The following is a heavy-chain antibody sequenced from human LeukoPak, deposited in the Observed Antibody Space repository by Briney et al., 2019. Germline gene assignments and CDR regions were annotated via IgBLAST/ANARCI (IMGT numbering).Heavy chain of an antibody. J-gene: IGHJ4*02. CDR1: GFTFSSYS. CDR2: ISSSSSYI. V-gene: IGHV3-21*01. Sequence: GGSLRLSCAASGFTFSSYSMNWVRQAPGKGLEWVSSISSSSSYIYYTDSVKGRFTISRDNAKNSLYLQMSSLRAEDTAVYYCARSGTTPFDYWGQGTLVTVSS. D-gene: IGHD1-1*01. CDR3: ARSGTTPFDY.